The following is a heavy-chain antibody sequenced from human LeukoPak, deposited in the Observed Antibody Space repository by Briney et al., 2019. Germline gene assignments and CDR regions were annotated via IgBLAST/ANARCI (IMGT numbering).Heavy chain of an antibody. J-gene: IGHJ4*02. V-gene: IGHV4-39*01. CDR1: GGSINSGSYY. D-gene: IGHD6-19*01. CDR3: ARAPYSSGWYDY. Sequence: PSETLSLTCSVSGGSINSGSYYWGWIRQPPGKGLEWIGSISHSGSTYYNPSLKSRVTTSVHTSKNQFSLKLSSVTAADTAVYYCARAPYSSGWYDYWGQGTLVTVSS. CDR2: ISHSGST.